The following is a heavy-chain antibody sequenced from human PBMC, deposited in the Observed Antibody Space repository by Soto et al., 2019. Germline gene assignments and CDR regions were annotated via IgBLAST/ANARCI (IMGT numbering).Heavy chain of an antibody. CDR2: VYYSGTT. Sequence: QLQLQESGPGLVKPSETLSLTCTASDGSISSSRNYWAWIRQPPGKGLEWIGSVYYSGTTYYNPSLQSRVTTSVDTSKNQFSLWLNSMTAADTAVYYCARHERYNWFDPWGQGTLVTVSS. V-gene: IGHV4-39*01. J-gene: IGHJ5*02. CDR1: DGSISSSRNY. CDR3: ARHERYNWFDP.